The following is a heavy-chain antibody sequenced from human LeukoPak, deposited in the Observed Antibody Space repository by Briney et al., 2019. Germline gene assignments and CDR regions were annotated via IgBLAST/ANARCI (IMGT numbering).Heavy chain of an antibody. V-gene: IGHV1-24*01. J-gene: IGHJ3*02. Sequence: ASVKVSCKVSGYTLTELSMHWVRQAPGEGLEWMGGFDPEDGETIYAQKFQGRVTMTEDTSTDTAYMELSSLRSEDTAVYYCATAFQYYYDSSGYYNAFDIWGQGTMVTVSS. D-gene: IGHD3-22*01. CDR2: FDPEDGET. CDR1: GYTLTELS. CDR3: ATAFQYYYDSSGYYNAFDI.